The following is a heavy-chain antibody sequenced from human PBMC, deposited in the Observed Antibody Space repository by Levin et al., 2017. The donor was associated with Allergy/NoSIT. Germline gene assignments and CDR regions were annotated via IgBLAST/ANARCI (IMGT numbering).Heavy chain of an antibody. J-gene: IGHJ4*02. D-gene: IGHD2-15*01. Sequence: ASVKVSCKASGYTFTSYDINWVRQATGQGLEWMGWMNPNSGNTGYAQKFQGRVTMTRNTSISTAYMELSSLRSEDTAVYYCARGASVVVVAAPVYWGQGTLVTVSS. CDR1: GYTFTSYD. CDR2: MNPNSGNT. CDR3: ARGASVVVVAAPVY. V-gene: IGHV1-8*01.